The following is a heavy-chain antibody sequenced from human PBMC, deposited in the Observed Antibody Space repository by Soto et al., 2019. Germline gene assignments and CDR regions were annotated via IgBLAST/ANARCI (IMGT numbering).Heavy chain of an antibody. CDR2: IWNDGSTK. Sequence: QVQLVESGGGVVQPGRSLRLSCAASGFTFSTYGMHWVRQAPGKGLEWVAVIWNDGSTKYYADSVKGRFTISRDDSKNTLYLQRNSLRAEDTAVYYWARVLRYFDWDYAFDIWGQGTMVTVSS. CDR1: GFTFSTYG. D-gene: IGHD3-9*01. J-gene: IGHJ3*02. V-gene: IGHV3-33*01. CDR3: ARVLRYFDWDYAFDI.